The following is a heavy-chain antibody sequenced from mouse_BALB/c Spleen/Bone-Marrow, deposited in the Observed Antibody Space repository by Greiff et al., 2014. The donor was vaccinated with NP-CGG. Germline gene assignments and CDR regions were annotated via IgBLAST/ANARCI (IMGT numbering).Heavy chain of an antibody. CDR3: ARIYYDYDGGVYYYAMGY. CDR2: ISDGGSYT. J-gene: IGHJ4*01. D-gene: IGHD2-4*01. Sequence: EVKLVESGGGLVKPGGSLKLSCAASGFTFSDYYMYWVRQTPEKRLEWVATISDGGSYTYYPDSVKGRFTISRDNAKNNLYLQMSSLKSEDTAMYYCARIYYDYDGGVYYYAMGYWGQGTSVTVSS. V-gene: IGHV5-4*02. CDR1: GFTFSDYY.